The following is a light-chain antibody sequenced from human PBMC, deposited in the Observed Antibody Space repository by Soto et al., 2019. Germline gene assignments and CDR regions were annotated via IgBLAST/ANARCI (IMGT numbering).Light chain of an antibody. J-gene: IGKJ1*01. CDR3: QHYRRNTWS. Sequence: DIQMTQSPSTLSGSVGDRVTITCRASQTISSWLAWYQQKPGKAPKLLIYKASTLKSGVPSRFSGSGSGTEFTLTISSLQPDDFATYYCQHYRRNTWSFGPGTKVDIK. CDR1: QTISSW. CDR2: KAS. V-gene: IGKV1-5*03.